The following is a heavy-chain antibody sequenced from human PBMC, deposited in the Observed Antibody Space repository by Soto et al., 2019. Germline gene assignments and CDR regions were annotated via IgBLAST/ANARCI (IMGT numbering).Heavy chain of an antibody. D-gene: IGHD2-2*01. J-gene: IGHJ6*02. CDR1: GYTFTDYY. V-gene: IGHV1-2*02. CDR2: INPNSGGT. Sequence: ASVKVSCKASGYTFTDYYMHCVRQAPGQGLEWMGWINPNSGGTNDAQKFHGRVTMTRDTSISTAYMYLNRLRSDDTSVYYCARDKSTYNGRTGLGVSGQGTPVILSS. CDR3: ARDKSTYNGRTGLGV.